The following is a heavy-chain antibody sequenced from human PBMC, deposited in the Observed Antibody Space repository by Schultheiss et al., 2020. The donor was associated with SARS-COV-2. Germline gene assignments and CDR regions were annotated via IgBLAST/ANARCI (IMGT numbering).Heavy chain of an antibody. Sequence: SVKVSCKASGGTFSSYAISWVRQAPGQGLEWMGGIIPIFGTANYAQKFQGRVTITADESTSTAYMDLRSLRSDDTAVYYCARDTAGFPDPWGQGTLVTVSS. CDR2: IIPIFGTA. J-gene: IGHJ5*02. CDR1: GGTFSSYA. V-gene: IGHV1-69*13. CDR3: ARDTAGFPDP.